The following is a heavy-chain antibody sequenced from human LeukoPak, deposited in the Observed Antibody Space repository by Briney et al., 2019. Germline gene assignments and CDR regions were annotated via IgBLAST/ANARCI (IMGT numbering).Heavy chain of an antibody. CDR2: IYYSGST. CDR3: ARDLGGVEANWFDP. D-gene: IGHD3-16*01. CDR1: GGSISSYY. V-gene: IGHV4-59*01. Sequence: SGTLSLTCTVSGGSISSYYWSWIRQPPGKGLEWIGYIYYSGSTNYNPSLKSRVTISVDTSKNQFSLKLSSVTAADTAVYYCARDLGGVEANWFDPWAQATLVTVSS. J-gene: IGHJ5*02.